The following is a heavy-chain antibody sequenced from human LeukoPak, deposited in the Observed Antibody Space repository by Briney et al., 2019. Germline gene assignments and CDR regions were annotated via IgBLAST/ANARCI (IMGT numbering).Heavy chain of an antibody. D-gene: IGHD2-15*01. V-gene: IGHV4-59*08. CDR3: ARHPFATPFDY. CDR2: AYYSGHT. Sequence: SETLSLTCTVSGGSISDNYWSWIRQPPGKGLEWIGYAYYSGHTDYNSSLKSRVTMSLDTSKSQFSLRLSSVTAADTAVYFCARHPFATPFDYWGPGTLVTVSS. CDR1: GGSISDNY. J-gene: IGHJ4*02.